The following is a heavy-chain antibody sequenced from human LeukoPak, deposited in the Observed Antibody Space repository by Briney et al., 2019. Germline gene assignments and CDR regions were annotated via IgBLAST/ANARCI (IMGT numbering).Heavy chain of an antibody. V-gene: IGHV3-53*01. CDR1: GFIVSSNY. Sequence: GSLRLSCAASGFIVSSNYMSWVRQAPGNGLEWVSVIYSGGSTYYADSVKGRFTISRDNSKNTLYLQMNSLRVEDTAAYYCARARGYSYGCDYWGQGTLVTASS. CDR2: IYSGGST. CDR3: ARARGYSYGCDY. J-gene: IGHJ4*02. D-gene: IGHD5-18*01.